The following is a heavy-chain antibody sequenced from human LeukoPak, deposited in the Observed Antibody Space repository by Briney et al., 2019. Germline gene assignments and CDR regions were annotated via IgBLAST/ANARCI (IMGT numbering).Heavy chain of an antibody. V-gene: IGHV1-2*06. CDR3: ARPGRVRDGYNHDY. CDR1: GCTFTGYY. CDR2: INPNSGGT. Sequence: SVKVSCKASGCTFTGYYMHWVQQAPGQGLEWIGRINPNSGGTNYAQKFQGRVTMTRDTSISTAYMELSRLRYDDTAVYYCARPGRVRDGYNHDYWGQGTLVTVSS. D-gene: IGHD5-24*01. J-gene: IGHJ4*02.